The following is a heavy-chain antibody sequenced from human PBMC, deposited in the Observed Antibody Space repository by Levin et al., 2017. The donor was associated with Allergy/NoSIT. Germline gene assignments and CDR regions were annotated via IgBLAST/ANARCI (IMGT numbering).Heavy chain of an antibody. J-gene: IGHJ3*02. V-gene: IGHV3-23*01. CDR1: GFTFSSYA. Sequence: PGGSLRLSCTASGFTFSSYAMSWVRQAPGKGLEWVSTISGSGGDTYYADSVKGRFTISRDNSKNTLYVQVNSLRAEDTAVYYCAKSLRTLIARNDAFDIWGQGTMVTVSS. CDR3: AKSLRTLIARNDAFDI. CDR2: ISGSGGDT. D-gene: IGHD3-22*01.